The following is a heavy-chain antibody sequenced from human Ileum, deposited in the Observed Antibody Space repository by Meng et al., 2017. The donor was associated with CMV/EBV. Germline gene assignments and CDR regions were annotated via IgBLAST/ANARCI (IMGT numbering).Heavy chain of an antibody. CDR3: AGGLRGDGNNV. CDR1: GGNFNTYA. V-gene: IGHV1-69*10. CDR2: IVPMLNMG. D-gene: IGHD5-24*01. J-gene: IGHJ4*02. Sequence: SVKVSCKAFGGNFNTYAISWVRQAPGQGLEWMGGIVPMLNMGNYAQKFQGRVTITADKSTTTAYMEVSSLRYEDAAVYYCAGGLRGDGNNVWGQGTLVTVSS.